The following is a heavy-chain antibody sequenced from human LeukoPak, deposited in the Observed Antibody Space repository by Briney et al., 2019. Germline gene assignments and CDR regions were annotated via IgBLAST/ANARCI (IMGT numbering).Heavy chain of an antibody. V-gene: IGHV3-30-3*01. J-gene: IGHJ4*02. CDR3: ARPTGGYSSGWYQIEY. Sequence: GGSLRLSRGASVFTFSRYAMHWVRQARGKGLEWVAVISYDGSNKYYADSVKGRFTISRDNSKNTLYLQMNSLRAEDTAVYYCARPTGGYSSGWYQIEYWGQGTLVTVSS. D-gene: IGHD6-19*01. CDR2: ISYDGSNK. CDR1: VFTFSRYA.